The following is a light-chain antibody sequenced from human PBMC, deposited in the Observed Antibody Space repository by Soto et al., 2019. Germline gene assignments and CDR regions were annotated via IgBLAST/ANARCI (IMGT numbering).Light chain of an antibody. CDR2: SAS. CDR1: HTVTYY. CDR3: VHAACPLYT. V-gene: IGKV1-39*01. Sequence: ITLTQSPSSLSASVGDRVTIPCRAGHTVTYYLNWYQPKPGKAPKLLIYSASALQSGVPSRFSGSGSGTDFTLTIISLQAEDGIRVKSVHAACPLYTFGQGTNVDIK. J-gene: IGKJ2*01.